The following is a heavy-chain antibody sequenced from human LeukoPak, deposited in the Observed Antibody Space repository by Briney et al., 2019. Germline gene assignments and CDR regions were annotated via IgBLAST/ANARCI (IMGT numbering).Heavy chain of an antibody. CDR3: ATGVHGIAAAGDYYFDY. CDR1: GGSISSSSYY. D-gene: IGHD6-13*01. Sequence: PSETLSLTCTVSGGSISSSSYYWGWIRQSPGKGLEWIGNIYYSGSTYYNPSLKSRVTISVDTSKNQFSLKLSSVTAADTAVYYCATGVHGIAAAGDYYFDYWGQGTLVTVSS. V-gene: IGHV4-39*07. CDR2: IYYSGST. J-gene: IGHJ4*02.